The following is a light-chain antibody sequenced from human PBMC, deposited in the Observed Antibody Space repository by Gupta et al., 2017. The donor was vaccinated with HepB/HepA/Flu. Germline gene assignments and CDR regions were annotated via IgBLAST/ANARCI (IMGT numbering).Light chain of an antibody. CDR1: QSVRSSY. V-gene: IGKV3-20*01. J-gene: IGKJ1*01. CDR2: FAS. CDR3: QQSGSTPCT. Sequence: DIELTHSPGTLSLPPGERATLPYMASQSVRSSYLAWYQQKPGQAPRLLIYFASSRATGVPDRISGSGSGTDFTLTISRVEPEDFAVYYCQQSGSTPCTFGQGTKVEIK.